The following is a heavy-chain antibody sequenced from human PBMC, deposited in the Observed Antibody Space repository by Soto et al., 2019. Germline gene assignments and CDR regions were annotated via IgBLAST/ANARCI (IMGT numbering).Heavy chain of an antibody. CDR1: GGSITSGSNF. D-gene: IGHD4-4*01. J-gene: IGHJ4*02. CDR3: ARVYSRYYFDS. CDR2: IYYSGST. V-gene: IGHV4-31*03. Sequence: SETLSLTCTVSGGSITSGSNFWSWVRQHPGRGLEWIGYIYYSGSTYYNPSLKSRVTISVDTSKNQFSLNLNSVTAADTAVYFCARVYSRYYFDSWGQGTQVTVSS.